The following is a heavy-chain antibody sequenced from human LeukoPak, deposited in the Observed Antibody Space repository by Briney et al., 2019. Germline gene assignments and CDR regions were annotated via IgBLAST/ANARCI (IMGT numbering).Heavy chain of an antibody. CDR2: ISGSGGST. V-gene: IGHV3-23*01. D-gene: IGHD6-13*01. CDR1: GFTFSSNA. CDR3: AKDRFGIAAAGTNWFDP. J-gene: IGHJ5*02. Sequence: GGSLRLSCAASGFTFSSNAMSWVRQAPGKGLEWVSAISGSGGSTYYAASVKGRFTISRDNSKNTLYLQMNSLRAEDTAVYYCAKDRFGIAAAGTNWFDPWGQGTLVTVSS.